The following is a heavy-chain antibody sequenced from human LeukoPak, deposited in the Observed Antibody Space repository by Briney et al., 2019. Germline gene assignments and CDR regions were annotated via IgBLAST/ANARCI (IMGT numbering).Heavy chain of an antibody. D-gene: IGHD6-6*01. CDR1: GGSFSGYY. CDR3: ASVHSSSSNFDY. CDR2: INHSGST. J-gene: IGHJ4*02. V-gene: IGHV4-34*01. Sequence: SETLSLTCAVYGGSFSGYYWSWIRQPPGKGLEWIGEINHSGSTNYNPSLKSRVTISVDTSKNQFSLKLSSVTAADMAVYYCASVHSSSSNFDYWGQGTLVTVSS.